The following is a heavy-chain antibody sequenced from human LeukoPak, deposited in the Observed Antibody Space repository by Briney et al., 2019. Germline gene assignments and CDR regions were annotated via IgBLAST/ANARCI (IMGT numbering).Heavy chain of an antibody. CDR1: GGSISSSSYY. Sequence: SETLSLTCTVSGGSISSSSYYWGWNRQAPGKGRQWIVSIYYSGSNYYNPSLKSRVTISVDTSKNQFSLKLSSVTAADTAVYYCARVLNYDILTAFHPWGQGTLVTVSS. V-gene: IGHV4-39*07. D-gene: IGHD3-9*01. CDR3: ARVLNYDILTAFHP. J-gene: IGHJ5*02. CDR2: IYYSGSN.